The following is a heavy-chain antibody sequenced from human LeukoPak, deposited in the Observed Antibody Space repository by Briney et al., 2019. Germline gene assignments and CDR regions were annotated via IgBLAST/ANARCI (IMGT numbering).Heavy chain of an antibody. D-gene: IGHD1-14*01. CDR2: MDRHTDI. Sequence: PGGSLRLSCTASGFTFSNFGIIWVRQAPGKGLEWVSCMDRHTDIYYADSVKGRFTISRDNAKNSMYLQMNSLTVEDTAVYYCVGDPTTNRFQYFHYWGQGALVTVSS. CDR1: GFTFSNFG. V-gene: IGHV3-21*01. CDR3: VGDPTTNRFQYFHY. J-gene: IGHJ4*02.